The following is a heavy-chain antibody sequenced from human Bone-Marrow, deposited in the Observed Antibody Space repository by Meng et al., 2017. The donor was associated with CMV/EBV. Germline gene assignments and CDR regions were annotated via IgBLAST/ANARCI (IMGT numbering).Heavy chain of an antibody. CDR2: INSDGSSS. Sequence: GGSLRLSCAASGFTFSSKWTHWVRQAPGKGLVWVSRINSDGSSSSYADSVKGRFTISRDNAKNTLYLQMNSLGAEDTAVYYCAKEQPYYYDTSGYQVWGTDVWGQGTTVTVSS. CDR3: AKEQPYYYDTSGYQVWGTDV. CDR1: GFTFSSKW. J-gene: IGHJ6*02. D-gene: IGHD3-22*01. V-gene: IGHV3-74*01.